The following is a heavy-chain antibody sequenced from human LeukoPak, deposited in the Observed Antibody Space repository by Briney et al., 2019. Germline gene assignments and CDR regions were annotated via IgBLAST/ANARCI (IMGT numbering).Heavy chain of an antibody. CDR3: ARGRVGATPDY. Sequence: ASVKVSCKASGYTFTGYYMHWVRQATGQGLEWMGWMNPNSGNTGYAQKFQGRVTMTRNTSISTAYMELSSLRSEDTAVYYYARGRVGATPDYWGQGTLVTVSS. CDR1: GYTFTGYY. V-gene: IGHV1-8*02. CDR2: MNPNSGNT. J-gene: IGHJ4*02. D-gene: IGHD1-26*01.